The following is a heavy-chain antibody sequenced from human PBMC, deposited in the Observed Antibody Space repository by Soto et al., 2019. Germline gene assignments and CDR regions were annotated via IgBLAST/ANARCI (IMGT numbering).Heavy chain of an antibody. CDR3: ARDPLRGYSYGIYGMDV. CDR2: IIPIFGTA. Sequence: SVKVSCKASGGTFSSYAISWVRQAPGQGLEWMGGIIPIFGTANYAQKFQGRVTITADESTSTAYMELSSLRSEDTAVHYCARDPLRGYSYGIYGMDVWGQGTTVTVSS. V-gene: IGHV1-69*13. CDR1: GGTFSSYA. D-gene: IGHD5-18*01. J-gene: IGHJ6*02.